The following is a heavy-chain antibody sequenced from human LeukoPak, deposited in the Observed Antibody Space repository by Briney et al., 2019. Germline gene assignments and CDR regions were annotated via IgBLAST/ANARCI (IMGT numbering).Heavy chain of an antibody. V-gene: IGHV4-38-2*02. CDR2: IYHSGST. D-gene: IGHD3-10*01. J-gene: IGHJ4*02. CDR1: GYSISSGYY. CDR3: ARVLGHYFDY. Sequence: SETLSLTCTVSGYSISSGYYWGWIRQPPGKGLEWIGSIYHSGSTYYNPSLKSRVTISVDTSKNQFSLKLSSVTAADTAVYYCARVLGHYFDYWGQGTLVTVSS.